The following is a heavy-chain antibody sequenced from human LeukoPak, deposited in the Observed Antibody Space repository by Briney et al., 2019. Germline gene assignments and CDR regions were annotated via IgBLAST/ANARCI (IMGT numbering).Heavy chain of an antibody. D-gene: IGHD5-24*01. CDR3: ARDRSEMATTRTSDY. CDR2: IIPIFGTA. J-gene: IGHJ4*02. V-gene: IGHV1-69*05. Sequence: SVKVSCKASGGTFSSYAISWVRQAPGQGLEWMGGIIPIFGTANYAQKFQGRVTITTDESTSTAYMELSSLRSEDTAVYYCARDRSEMATTRTSDYWGQGTLVTVSS. CDR1: GGTFSSYA.